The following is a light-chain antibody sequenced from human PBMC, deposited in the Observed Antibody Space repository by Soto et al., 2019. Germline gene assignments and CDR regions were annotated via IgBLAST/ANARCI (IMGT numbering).Light chain of an antibody. J-gene: IGLJ2*01. CDR3: AAWDDSLNGFVV. Sequence: QSVLTQPPSASGTPGQRVTISCSGSSSNIGSNSANWYQQLPGTAPKLLIYGNNQRPSGVPDRFSGSKSDTSASLAISGLQSEDEADYYCAAWDDSLNGFVVFGGGTKLTVL. CDR1: SSNIGSNS. CDR2: GNN. V-gene: IGLV1-44*01.